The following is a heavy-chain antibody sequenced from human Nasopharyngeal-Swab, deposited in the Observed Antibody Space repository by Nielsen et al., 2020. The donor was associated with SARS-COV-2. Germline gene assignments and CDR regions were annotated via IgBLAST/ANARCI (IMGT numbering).Heavy chain of an antibody. J-gene: IGHJ6*02. Sequence: SETLSLTCTVSGGSFSSGNYYWSWIRQPPGKGLEWIGYFYYSGSTNYNPSLKSRVTISVDTSKNQFSLKLSSVTAADTAVYYCARGITMVRGVIITNYYYYGMDVWGQGTTVTVSS. D-gene: IGHD3-10*01. CDR3: ARGITMVRGVIITNYYYYGMDV. CDR2: FYYSGST. CDR1: GGSFSSGNYY. V-gene: IGHV4-61*01.